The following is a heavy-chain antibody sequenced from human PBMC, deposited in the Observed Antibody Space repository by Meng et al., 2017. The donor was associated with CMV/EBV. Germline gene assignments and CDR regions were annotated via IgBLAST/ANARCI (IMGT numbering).Heavy chain of an antibody. Sequence: QVQLQQWGAGLLKPSEALSLTCAVYGGSFSGYYWSWIRQPPGKGLEWIGEINHSGSTSYNPSLKSRVTISVDTSKNQFSLKLSSVTAADTAVYYCARGGPNDSSGYYPYYFDYWGQGTLVTVSS. V-gene: IGHV4-34*01. CDR3: ARGGPNDSSGYYPYYFDY. D-gene: IGHD3-22*01. CDR2: INHSGST. CDR1: GGSFSGYY. J-gene: IGHJ4*02.